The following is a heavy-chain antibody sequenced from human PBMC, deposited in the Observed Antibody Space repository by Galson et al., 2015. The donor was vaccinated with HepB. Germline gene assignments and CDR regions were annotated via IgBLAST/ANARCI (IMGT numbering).Heavy chain of an antibody. Sequence: SLRLSCAASGFTFSNAVMSWVRQAPGKGLEWVSAIGISGGNTYYADSVKGRFTISRDDSKSTLYLQMNSLRSADTAVYYCAKGLDYDFWNFDSWGQGSQVAVSS. J-gene: IGHJ4*02. CDR3: AKGLDYDFWNFDS. CDR1: GFTFSNAV. D-gene: IGHD3-3*01. V-gene: IGHV3-23*01. CDR2: IGISGGNT.